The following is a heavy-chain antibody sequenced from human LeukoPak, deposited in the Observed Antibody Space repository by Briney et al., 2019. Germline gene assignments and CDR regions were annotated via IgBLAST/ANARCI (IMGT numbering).Heavy chain of an antibody. D-gene: IGHD2-15*01. CDR1: GFIFSSYS. Sequence: PGGSLRLSCAASGFIFSSYSMNWVRQPPGKGLEWVSSISSSGSYIYYADSVKGRFSISRDSAKNSLYLQMNSLRAEDTAVYYCARGPQFCSGGSCYGYYFDYWGQGTLVTVSS. CDR3: ARGPQFCSGGSCYGYYFDY. V-gene: IGHV3-21*01. J-gene: IGHJ4*02. CDR2: ISSSGSYI.